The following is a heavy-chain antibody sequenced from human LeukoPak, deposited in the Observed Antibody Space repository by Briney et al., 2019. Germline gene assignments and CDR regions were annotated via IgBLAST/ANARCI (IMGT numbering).Heavy chain of an antibody. Sequence: SETLSLTCTVSGGSISSGGYYWSWIRQHPGKGLEWIGYIYYSGSTYYNPSLKSRVTISVDTSKNQFSLKLSSVTAADTAVYYCAREVPYYYDSSGYYGYFDYWGQGTLVTVSS. J-gene: IGHJ4*02. CDR3: AREVPYYYDSSGYYGYFDY. V-gene: IGHV4-31*03. CDR2: IYYSGST. CDR1: GGSISSGGYY. D-gene: IGHD3-22*01.